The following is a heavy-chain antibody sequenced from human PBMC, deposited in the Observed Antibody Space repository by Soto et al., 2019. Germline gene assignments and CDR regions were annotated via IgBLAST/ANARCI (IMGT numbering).Heavy chain of an antibody. V-gene: IGHV3-23*01. CDR2: ITADGVGT. J-gene: IGHJ4*02. D-gene: IGHD2-21*01. CDR3: ARELVGAMATVIKVISDC. CDR1: GFTFTKYV. Sequence: EVQLLESGGGLVQPGGSLRLSCAASGFTFTKYVMSWIRQAPGKGLEWVSAITADGVGTFFADSVKGRFTISRDKSKNSLDVQDISQIAEYPSTFCKARELVGAMATVIKVISDCRVQGALGTVST.